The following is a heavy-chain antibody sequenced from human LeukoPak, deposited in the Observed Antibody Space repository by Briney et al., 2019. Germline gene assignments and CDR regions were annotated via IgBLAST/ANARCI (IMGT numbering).Heavy chain of an antibody. J-gene: IGHJ4*02. Sequence: SETLSLTCTVSGGSISSYYWSWIRQPPGKGLEWIGYIYTSGSTNYNPPLKSRVTISVDTSKNQFSLKLSSVTAADTAVYYCARQSGSWRDFDYWGQGTLVTVSS. V-gene: IGHV4-4*09. D-gene: IGHD5-12*01. CDR1: GGSISSYY. CDR3: ARQSGSWRDFDY. CDR2: IYTSGST.